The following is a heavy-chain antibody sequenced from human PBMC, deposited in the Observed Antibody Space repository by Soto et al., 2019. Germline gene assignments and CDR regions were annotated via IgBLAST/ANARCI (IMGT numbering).Heavy chain of an antibody. CDR3: ARDMRGAN. CDR2: INSGGSNI. Sequence: QVQLVESGGGLVKPGGSLRLYCTASGFTFTDHYMTWIRQAPGKGLEWVSYINSGGSNIYYADSVRGRFTISRDHAKNSVYLQLSSLRAEDTAIYYCARDMRGANWGQGTVVLVSS. J-gene: IGHJ4*02. D-gene: IGHD3-10*01. CDR1: GFTFTDHY. V-gene: IGHV3-11*01.